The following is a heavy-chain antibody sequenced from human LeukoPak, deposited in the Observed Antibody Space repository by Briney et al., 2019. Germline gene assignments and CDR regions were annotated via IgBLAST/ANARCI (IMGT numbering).Heavy chain of an antibody. CDR1: AFSIRCHN. J-gene: IGHJ3*02. CDR2: IQHDGSTK. Sequence: GGSLRLSCAASAFSIRCHNMQWVRQAPGKGLEWVSFIQHDGSTKWYVDSVKGRFIISRDNSKNTLYMQMNSLRIEDTAVYYCAKDLGSGRYAFDIWGQGTTVTVSS. D-gene: IGHD3-10*01. CDR3: AKDLGSGRYAFDI. V-gene: IGHV3-30*02.